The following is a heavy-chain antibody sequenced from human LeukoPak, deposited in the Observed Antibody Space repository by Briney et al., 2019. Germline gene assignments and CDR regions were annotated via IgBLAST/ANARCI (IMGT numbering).Heavy chain of an antibody. V-gene: IGHV3-11*01. J-gene: IGHJ6*02. Sequence: GGSLRLSCAASGFTSSDYYMTWIRQPPGKGPEWISYISSSGGTTTYVDSVKGRFTISRDNAKNSRYLQMNSLRADDTAVYYCARSNYYTVDVWGQGTAVTVSS. CDR1: GFTSSDYY. CDR3: ARSNYYTVDV. CDR2: ISSSGGTT.